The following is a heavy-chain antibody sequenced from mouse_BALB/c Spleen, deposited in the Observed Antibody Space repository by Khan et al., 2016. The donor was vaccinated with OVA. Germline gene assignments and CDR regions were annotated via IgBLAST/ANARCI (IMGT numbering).Heavy chain of an antibody. J-gene: IGHJ2*01. CDR2: IYPTSGYT. Sequence: QVQLKESGAELVKPGASVKMSCKASGYTFTSFWMHWVKQRPGQGLEWIGYIYPTSGYTDYNEKFKDRATLTADKSSSTAYMQLSSLTSEDSAVYYYTRDSIDYWGQGTTLTVSS. CDR1: GYTFTSFW. CDR3: TRDSIDY. V-gene: IGHV1-7*01.